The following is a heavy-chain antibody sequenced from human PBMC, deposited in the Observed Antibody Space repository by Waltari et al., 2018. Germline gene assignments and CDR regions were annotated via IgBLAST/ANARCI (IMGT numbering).Heavy chain of an antibody. V-gene: IGHV1-69*10. D-gene: IGHD1-20*01. CDR3: ARGYYYFYY. CDR1: GGTFSSYA. J-gene: IGHJ4*02. Sequence: QVKLVQSGAEVKKPGCSVKVSCKASGGTFSSYAISWVRQAPGQGREWMAGFIPILGIANYAQKFHVRVTISAYKSSSTAYMELSSLISEDTAVYYCARGYYYFYYWGQGTLVTVSS. CDR2: FIPILGIA.